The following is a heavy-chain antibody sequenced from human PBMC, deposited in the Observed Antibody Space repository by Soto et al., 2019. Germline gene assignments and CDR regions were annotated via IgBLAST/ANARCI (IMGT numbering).Heavy chain of an antibody. CDR2: TYNTGST. J-gene: IGHJ6*02. D-gene: IGHD2-21*02. Sequence: SETLSLRCTGSGGAISGDCWSWIRQPPGKGLEWIGYTYNTGSTVYNPSFKSRVTISVDTSKNQFSLKLNSVTAADTAVYYCARDLWGYCGTDCYPLDVWGQGTTVT. CDR3: ARDLWGYCGTDCYPLDV. V-gene: IGHV4-59*01. CDR1: GGAISGDC.